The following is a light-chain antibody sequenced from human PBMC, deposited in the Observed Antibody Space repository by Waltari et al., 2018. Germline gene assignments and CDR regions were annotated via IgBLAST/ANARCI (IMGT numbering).Light chain of an antibody. CDR3: NSYTTSSTQV. CDR1: SGDVGGYNY. Sequence: QSALTQPASVSGSPGQSIPIPCPGTSGDVGGYNYVSWYQQHSGKAPKLMIYEVIKRPSGVSNRFSGSKSGNTASLTISGLQAEDEADYYCNSYTTSSTQVFGTGTKVTVL. J-gene: IGLJ1*01. V-gene: IGLV2-14*01. CDR2: EVI.